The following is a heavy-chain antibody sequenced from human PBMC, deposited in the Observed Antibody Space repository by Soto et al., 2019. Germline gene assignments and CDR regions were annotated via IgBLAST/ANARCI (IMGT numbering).Heavy chain of an antibody. D-gene: IGHD3-22*01. CDR2: IHQGGAT. CDR3: ARDGGRYGYYYDSSGYISFAN. CDR1: GYKICHGHY. Sequence: LSDARSGYKICHGHYWRWNRKKKVKGLEWIASIHQGGATYYNPSLKSRVTMSIDTSKNEFSLKLSSVTAADTAVYYCARDGGRYGYYYDSSGYISFANWVQGTLVIVSS. J-gene: IGHJ4*02. V-gene: IGHV4-38-2*02.